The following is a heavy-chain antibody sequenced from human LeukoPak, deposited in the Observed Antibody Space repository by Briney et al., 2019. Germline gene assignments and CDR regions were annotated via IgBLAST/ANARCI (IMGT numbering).Heavy chain of an antibody. Sequence: GASVKVSCKASGYTFTSYAMNWVRQAPGQGLEWMGWINTNTGNPTYAQGFTGRFVFSLDTSVSTAYLQISSLKAEDTAVYYCARGGRQQLVTRNWFDPWGQGTLVTVSS. CDR3: ARGGRQQLVTRNWFDP. V-gene: IGHV7-4-1*02. D-gene: IGHD6-13*01. J-gene: IGHJ5*02. CDR2: INTNTGNP. CDR1: GYTFTSYA.